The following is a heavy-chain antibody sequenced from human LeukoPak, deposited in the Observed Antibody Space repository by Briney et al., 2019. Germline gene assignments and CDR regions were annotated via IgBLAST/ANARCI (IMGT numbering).Heavy chain of an antibody. CDR2: IDNDGSYI. D-gene: IGHD5-12*01. V-gene: IGHV3-21*01. CDR1: GFSFSSYT. Sequence: GGSLRLSCAASGFSFSSYTMNWVRQAPGKGLEWVSSIDNDGSYIYYADSVKGRFTLSRDNAENSVHLQMISLRAEDTAVYYCATKYSAGWLFDYWGQGTLVTVSS. CDR3: ATKYSAGWLFDY. J-gene: IGHJ4*02.